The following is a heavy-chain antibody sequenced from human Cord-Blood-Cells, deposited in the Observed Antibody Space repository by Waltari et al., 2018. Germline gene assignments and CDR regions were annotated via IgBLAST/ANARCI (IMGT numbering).Heavy chain of an antibody. D-gene: IGHD3-16*01. CDR1: GFTFSSYW. CDR3: AREGVVGGGFDY. V-gene: IGHV3-7*01. CDR2: IKQDGSEK. Sequence: EVQLVESGGGLVQPVGSLRLSCAASGFTFSSYWMSWVRQAPGKGLEWVANIKQDGSEKYYVDSGKVRFTISRDNAENSLYLQMNSLRAEDTAVYYCAREGVVGGGFDYLGQGTLVTVSS. J-gene: IGHJ4*02.